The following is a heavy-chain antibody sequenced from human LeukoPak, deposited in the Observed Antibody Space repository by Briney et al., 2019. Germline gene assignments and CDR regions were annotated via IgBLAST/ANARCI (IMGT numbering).Heavy chain of an antibody. D-gene: IGHD2-8*02. V-gene: IGHV3-23*01. Sequence: PGGSLRLSCAASGFTFSNYALSWIRQAPGKGLEWVSDINGSGGSTYYADSVKGRFTISRDNSKNTMYLQVNSLRAEDTAIYYCATYRQVLLPFESWGQGTLVTVSS. CDR3: ATYRQVLLPFES. CDR1: GFTFSNYA. CDR2: INGSGGST. J-gene: IGHJ4*02.